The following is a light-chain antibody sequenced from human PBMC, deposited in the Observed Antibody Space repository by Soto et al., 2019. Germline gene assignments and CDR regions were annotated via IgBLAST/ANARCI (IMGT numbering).Light chain of an antibody. CDR3: LQHNTYPFS. CDR2: SAS. V-gene: IGKV1-17*01. J-gene: IGKJ4*01. Sequence: DIQMTQSPSSLSASVGDRVTITCRASQGIRNDLGWYQQKPGKAPKWLIYSASSLPSGVPSRFRGSGSGTEFTLTISGPQPDDFATYYCLQHNTYPFSFGGGTKVEIK. CDR1: QGIRND.